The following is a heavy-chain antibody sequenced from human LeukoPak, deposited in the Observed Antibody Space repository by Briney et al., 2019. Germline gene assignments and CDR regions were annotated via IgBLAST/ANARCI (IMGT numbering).Heavy chain of an antibody. J-gene: IGHJ6*02. CDR2: IYSGGST. V-gene: IGHV3-53*01. CDR1: GFTVSSNY. Sequence: GGSLRLSCAASGFTVSSNYMSWVRQAPGKGLEWVSVIYSGGSTYYADTVKGRFTISRDNSKNTLYLQMNSLRAEDTAVYYCARYLRPNYYYYGMDVWAKGPRSPSP. CDR3: ARYLRPNYYYYGMDV. D-gene: IGHD5/OR15-5a*01.